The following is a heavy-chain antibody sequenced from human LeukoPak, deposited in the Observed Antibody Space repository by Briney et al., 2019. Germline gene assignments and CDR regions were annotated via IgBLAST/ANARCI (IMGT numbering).Heavy chain of an antibody. CDR1: GGSISSYY. J-gene: IGHJ5*02. V-gene: IGHV4-4*07. CDR3: ARVITMVRGVIPWFDP. D-gene: IGHD3-10*01. Sequence: SETLSLTCTVSGGSISSYYWSWIRQPAGKGLEWIGRIYTSGSTNYNPSLKSRVTMSVDTSKNQFSLKLSSVTAADTAVYYCARVITMVRGVIPWFDPWGQGTLVTVSS. CDR2: IYTSGST.